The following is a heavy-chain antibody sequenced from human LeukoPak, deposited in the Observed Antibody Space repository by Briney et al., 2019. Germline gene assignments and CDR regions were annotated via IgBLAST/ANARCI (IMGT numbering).Heavy chain of an antibody. CDR2: ISSSSSYR. D-gene: IGHD4-11*01. J-gene: IGHJ4*02. Sequence: GGSLRLSCAASGFTFSSYSMNWVRQAPGKGLEWVSSISSSSSYRYYADSAKGRFTISRDNAKNSLYLQMNSLKAEDTAVYYCARWGYSNYALDYWGQGTLVTVSS. V-gene: IGHV3-21*01. CDR3: ARWGYSNYALDY. CDR1: GFTFSSYS.